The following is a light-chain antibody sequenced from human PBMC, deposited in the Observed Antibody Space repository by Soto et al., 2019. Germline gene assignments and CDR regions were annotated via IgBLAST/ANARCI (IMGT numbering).Light chain of an antibody. J-gene: IGKJ4*01. CDR1: QSVSNNY. CDR2: GES. V-gene: IGKV3-20*01. Sequence: EIVLTQSPGTLSLSPGERATLSCRASQSVSNNYLAWYQQKPGQAPRLLIYGESSRATGILDRCSDSGSGTDLILTISRLEPEDHAVYFCQQYGRSPSTLGGGNKVEIK. CDR3: QQYGRSPST.